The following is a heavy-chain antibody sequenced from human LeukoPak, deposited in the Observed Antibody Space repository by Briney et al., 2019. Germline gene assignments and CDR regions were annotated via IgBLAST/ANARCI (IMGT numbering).Heavy chain of an antibody. CDR3: ARDSSQRWLQLGPDAFDI. Sequence: SETLSLTCAVYGGSFSGYYWSWIRQPPGKGLEWIGEINHSGSTNYNPSLKSRVTISVDTSKNQFSLKLSSVTAADTAVYYCARDSSQRWLQLGPDAFDIWGQGTMVTVSS. J-gene: IGHJ3*02. CDR1: GGSFSGYY. D-gene: IGHD5-24*01. CDR2: INHSGST. V-gene: IGHV4-34*01.